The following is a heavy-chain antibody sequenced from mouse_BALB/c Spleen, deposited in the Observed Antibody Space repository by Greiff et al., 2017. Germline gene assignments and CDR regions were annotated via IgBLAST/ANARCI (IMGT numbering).Heavy chain of an antibody. CDR2: INPYNDGT. Sequence: VQLQQSGPELVKPGASVKMSCKASGYTFTSYVMHWVKQKPGQGLEWIGYINPYNDGTKYTAKFKGKATLTSDKSSSTAYMELSSLTAEDSAVYYCAIPYDYGSYLDYWGQGTTLTVSS. CDR3: AIPYDYGSYLDY. D-gene: IGHD1-1*01. CDR1: GYTFTSYV. V-gene: IGHV1-14*01. J-gene: IGHJ2*01.